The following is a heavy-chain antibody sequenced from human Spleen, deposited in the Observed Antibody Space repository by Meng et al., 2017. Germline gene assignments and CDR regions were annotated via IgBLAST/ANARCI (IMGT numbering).Heavy chain of an antibody. CDR2: IIPIFGTA. CDR3: AREHYYGSGSYYR. D-gene: IGHD3-10*01. Sequence: QVQLGRSGAEGKKPGSSVKVSCKASGGTFSSYAISWVRQAPGQGLEWMGGIIPIFGTANYAQKFQGRVTITTDESTSTAYMELSSLRSEDTAVYYCAREHYYGSGSYYRWGQGTLVTVSS. CDR1: GGTFSSYA. V-gene: IGHV1-69*05. J-gene: IGHJ4*02.